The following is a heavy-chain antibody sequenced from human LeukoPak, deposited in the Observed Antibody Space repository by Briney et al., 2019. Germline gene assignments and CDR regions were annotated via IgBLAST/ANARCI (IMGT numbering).Heavy chain of an antibody. J-gene: IGHJ5*02. CDR1: GYTFTSYG. D-gene: IGHD4-11*01. CDR2: ISAYNGNT. Sequence: GASVKVSCKASGYTFTSYGISWVRQAPGQGLEWMGWISAYNGNTNYAQKLQGRVTMTTDTSTSTAYMELRSLRSDDTAVYYCARDGLGSVTNQNWFDPWGQGTLVTVSS. V-gene: IGHV1-18*01. CDR3: ARDGLGSVTNQNWFDP.